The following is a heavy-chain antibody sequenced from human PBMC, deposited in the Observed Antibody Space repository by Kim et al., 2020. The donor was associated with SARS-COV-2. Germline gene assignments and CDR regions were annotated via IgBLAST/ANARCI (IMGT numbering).Heavy chain of an antibody. CDR1: GASISSSDYY. J-gene: IGHJ4*02. CDR2: IYYSGTT. Sequence: SETLSLTCTVSGASISSSDYYWGWIRQPPGKGLEWIGSIYYSGTTYYNPSLKSRVTISVDTSKNQFSLKLSSVTAADTAVYSCARLPKMTYYDILTAYYFDYWGQGTLVTVSS. D-gene: IGHD3-9*01. V-gene: IGHV4-39*01. CDR3: ARLPKMTYYDILTAYYFDY.